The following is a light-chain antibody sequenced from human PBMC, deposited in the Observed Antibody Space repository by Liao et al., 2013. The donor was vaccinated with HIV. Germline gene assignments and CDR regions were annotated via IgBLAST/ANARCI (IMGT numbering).Light chain of an antibody. V-gene: IGLV3-21*04. J-gene: IGLJ2*01. CDR3: QVWDSSGDQGV. CDR1: DIGGKS. CDR2: YDS. Sequence: SYALTQPPSLSVAPGETARVTCGGNDIGGKSVHWYQQQPGQAPVLVISYDSERPSGIPERFSGSNSGTTATLTISRVEAGDEADYYCQVWDSSGDQGVFGGGTKLTVL.